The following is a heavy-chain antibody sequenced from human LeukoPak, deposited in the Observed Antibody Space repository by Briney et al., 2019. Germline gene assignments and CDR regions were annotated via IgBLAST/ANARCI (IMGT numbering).Heavy chain of an antibody. CDR2: IYSGGST. CDR1: GFTVSSNY. CDR3: ASQSSGWLGFVY. V-gene: IGHV3-53*01. Sequence: PGGSLRLSCAASGFTVSSNYMSWVRQAPGKGLEWVSVIYSGGSTYYADSVKGRFTISRDNSKNTLYLQMNSLRAEDTAVYYCASQSSGWLGFVYWGQGTLVTVSS. J-gene: IGHJ4*02. D-gene: IGHD6-19*01.